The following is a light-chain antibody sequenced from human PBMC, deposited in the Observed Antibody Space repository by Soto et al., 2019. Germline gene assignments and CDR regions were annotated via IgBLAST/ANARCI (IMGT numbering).Light chain of an antibody. V-gene: IGKV3-20*01. Sequence: EIVLTQSPGTLSLSPGERATLSCRASQSVSSSYLAWYQQKPGQAPRLLIYGASSRATGIPDRFSGSGCGTDFTLTISRLEPEDFAVYYCRQYGSSPPITFGQGTQLEIK. CDR1: QSVSSSY. CDR3: RQYGSSPPIT. J-gene: IGKJ5*01. CDR2: GAS.